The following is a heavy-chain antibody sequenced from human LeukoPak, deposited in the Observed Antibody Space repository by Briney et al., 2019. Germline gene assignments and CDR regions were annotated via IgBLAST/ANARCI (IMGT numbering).Heavy chain of an antibody. CDR2: ISSSSSYI. D-gene: IGHD6-13*01. V-gene: IGHV3-21*01. J-gene: IGHJ4*02. Sequence: PGGSLRLSCAASGFTFSSYSMNWVRQAPGKGLEWVSSISSSSSYIYYADSVKGRFTISRDNAKNSLFLQMHSLTAEDTAVYYCAKVETAAAATLRGFDYWGQGTLVTVSS. CDR1: GFTFSSYS. CDR3: AKVETAAAATLRGFDY.